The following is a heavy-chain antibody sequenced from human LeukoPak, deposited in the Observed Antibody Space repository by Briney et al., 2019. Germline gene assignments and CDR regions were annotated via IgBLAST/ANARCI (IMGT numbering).Heavy chain of an antibody. CDR2: INHSGST. CDR3: AREALAARIRAFDI. D-gene: IGHD6-6*01. Sequence: PSETLSLTCAVYGGSFSGYYWSWIRQPPGKGLEWIGEINHSGSTNYNPSLKRRVTTSVDTSKNQFSLKLSAVTAADTAVYYCAREALAARIRAFDIWGQGTMVTVSS. J-gene: IGHJ3*02. V-gene: IGHV4-34*01. CDR1: GGSFSGYY.